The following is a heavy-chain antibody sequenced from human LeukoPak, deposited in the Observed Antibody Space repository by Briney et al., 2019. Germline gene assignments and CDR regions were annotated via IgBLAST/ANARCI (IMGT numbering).Heavy chain of an antibody. J-gene: IGHJ4*02. CDR3: ARGEVPHFDY. CDR2: INAGNGNT. V-gene: IGHV1-3*03. Sequence: ASVKVSCKASGYTFTGYYMHWVRQAPGQRLEWMGWINAGNGNTKYSQEFQGRVTMTRDTSASTAYMELSSLRSEDMAVYYCARGEVPHFDYWGQGTLVTVSS. CDR1: GYTFTGYY.